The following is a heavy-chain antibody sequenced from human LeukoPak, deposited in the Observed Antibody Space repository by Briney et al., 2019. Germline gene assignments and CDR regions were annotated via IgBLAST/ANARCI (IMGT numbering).Heavy chain of an antibody. J-gene: IGHJ6*03. Sequence: SETLSLTCTVSGGSINSSSFYWGWIRQPPGKGLEWIGTIYYSGSTNYNPSLKSRVTISVDTSKNQFSLKLSSVTAADTAVYYCARARVESSWDDQDYYYYYMDVWGKGTTVTISS. D-gene: IGHD6-13*01. CDR2: IYYSGST. CDR3: ARARVESSWDDQDYYYYYMDV. V-gene: IGHV4-39*07. CDR1: GGSINSSSFY.